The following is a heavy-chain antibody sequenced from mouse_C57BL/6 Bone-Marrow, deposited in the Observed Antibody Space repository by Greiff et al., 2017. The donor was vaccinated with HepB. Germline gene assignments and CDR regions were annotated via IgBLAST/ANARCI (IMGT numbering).Heavy chain of an antibody. Sequence: EVKLQESVAELVRPGASVKLSCTASGFNIKNTYMHWVKQRPEQGLEWIGRIDPANGNTKYAPKFQGKATITADTSSNTAYLQLSSLTSEDTAIYYCARKGFTTVVAADYWGQGTTLTVSS. V-gene: IGHV14-3*01. CDR2: IDPANGNT. CDR1: GFNIKNTY. CDR3: ARKGFTTVVAADY. D-gene: IGHD1-1*01. J-gene: IGHJ2*01.